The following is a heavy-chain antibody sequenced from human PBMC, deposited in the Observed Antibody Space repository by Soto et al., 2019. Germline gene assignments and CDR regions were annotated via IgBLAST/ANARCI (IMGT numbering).Heavy chain of an antibody. CDR3: AKDGRDYYDSSGYPNRAFDY. Sequence: PSETLSLTCTISGGAISTYYWSWIRQPPGKGLEWIGYIYYTGSTSYNPSLRSRVTISVDTSKNEFSLELRSVTAEDTAVYYCAKDGRDYYDSSGYPNRAFDYWGQGTLVTVS. CDR1: GGAISTYY. CDR2: IYYTGST. J-gene: IGHJ4*02. V-gene: IGHV4-59*01. D-gene: IGHD3-22*01.